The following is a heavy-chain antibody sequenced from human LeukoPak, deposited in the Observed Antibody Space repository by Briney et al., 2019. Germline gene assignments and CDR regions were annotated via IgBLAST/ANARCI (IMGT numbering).Heavy chain of an antibody. CDR3: ARDSIYESARADY. D-gene: IGHD3-22*01. J-gene: IGHJ4*02. V-gene: IGHV1-18*01. Sequence: GASLKVSCKASGYTFTSYGISWVRQAPGQGLEWMGWISGYNGNTGYAQKVQGRVTMTTDTSTSTDYMELRSLTSDDTAVYYCARDSIYESARADYWGQGTLVTVSS. CDR2: ISGYNGNT. CDR1: GYTFTSYG.